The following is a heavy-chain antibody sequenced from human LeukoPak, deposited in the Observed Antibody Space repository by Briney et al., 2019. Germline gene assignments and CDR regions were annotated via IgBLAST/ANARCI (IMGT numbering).Heavy chain of an antibody. V-gene: IGHV3-48*04. CDR1: GFTFSTYS. Sequence: AGGSLRLSCAASGFTFSTYSMNWVRQAPGKGLEWVSYISSTSGTKYYADSVRGRITISGDNAKNSLYLQMNSLRAEDTAAYYCARDRYYFDYWGQGTLVTVSS. CDR3: ARDRYYFDY. J-gene: IGHJ4*02. CDR2: ISSTSGTK.